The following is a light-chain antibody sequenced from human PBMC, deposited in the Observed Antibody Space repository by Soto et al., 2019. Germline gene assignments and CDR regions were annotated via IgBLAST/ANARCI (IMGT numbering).Light chain of an antibody. CDR3: QQYTSPPWT. CDR1: QSISSW. V-gene: IGKV1-5*03. J-gene: IGKJ1*01. Sequence: QLTQSPSTLSASVGDRVTITCRASQSISSWLAWYQQKPGKAPKLLIYKASSLESGVPSRFSGSGSGTEFTLTVSSLQPDDFATYYCQQYTSPPWTFGQGTKVDIK. CDR2: KAS.